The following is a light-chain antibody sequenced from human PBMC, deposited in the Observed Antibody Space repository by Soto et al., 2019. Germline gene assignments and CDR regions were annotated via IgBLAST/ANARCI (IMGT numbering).Light chain of an antibody. CDR1: QSISSN. Sequence: EIVMTQSPATPSVSPGERATLSCRASQSISSNLAWYQQKPGQAPTLLIYGASARATGIPARFSGSGSGTEFTLTISSLQSEDFAVYYCQHYNNWPFTFGLGTKLEIK. CDR2: GAS. J-gene: IGKJ2*01. CDR3: QHYNNWPFT. V-gene: IGKV3-15*01.